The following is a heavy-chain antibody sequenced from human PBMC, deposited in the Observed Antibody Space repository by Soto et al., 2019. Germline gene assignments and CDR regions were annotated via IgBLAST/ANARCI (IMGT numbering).Heavy chain of an antibody. CDR1: EFTFSNAW. D-gene: IGHD4-17*01. CDR2: IKSKTDGGTT. CDR3: TTTIDYGDYLI. Sequence: EVQLVESGGGLVKPGGSLRLSCAASEFTFSNAWMSWVRQAPGKGLEWVGRIKSKTDGGTTDYAAPVKGRFTISRDDSKNTLYLQMNSLKTEDTAVYYCTTTIDYGDYLIWGQGTMFTVSS. V-gene: IGHV3-15*01. J-gene: IGHJ3*02.